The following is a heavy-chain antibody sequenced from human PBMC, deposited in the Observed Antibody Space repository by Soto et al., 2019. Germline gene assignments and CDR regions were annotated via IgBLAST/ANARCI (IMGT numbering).Heavy chain of an antibody. CDR2: VNPDSGNT. CDR3: AILAQGTHGMDV. Sequence: ASVKVSCKASGYTFTTFDINWVRQAPGQGLEWMGWVNPDSGNTGYAQSFQGRVTMARNTSISTAYMELSSLRSEDTAVYYCAILAQGTHGMDVWGQGTTVTVSS. J-gene: IGHJ6*02. V-gene: IGHV1-8*01. CDR1: GYTFTTFD.